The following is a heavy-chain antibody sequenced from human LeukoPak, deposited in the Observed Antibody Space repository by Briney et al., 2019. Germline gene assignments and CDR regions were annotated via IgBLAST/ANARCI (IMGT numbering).Heavy chain of an antibody. CDR3: ARLHKLLWFGELPYYFDY. D-gene: IGHD3-10*01. CDR2: VYDNGGT. Sequence: SETLSLTCTVSGASITTYSWNWIRQPPGKGLEWIGYVYDNGGTSYIPSLKSRVTISVDTSKNQFSLKLSSVTAADTAVYYCARLHKLLWFGELPYYFDYWGQGTLVTVSS. V-gene: IGHV4-59*08. J-gene: IGHJ4*02. CDR1: GASITTYS.